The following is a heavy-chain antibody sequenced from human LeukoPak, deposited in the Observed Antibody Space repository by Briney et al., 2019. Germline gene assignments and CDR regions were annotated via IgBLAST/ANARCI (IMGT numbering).Heavy chain of an antibody. Sequence: SETLSLTCTVSGGSISSSTDYWSWIRQPPGKGPEWIGYVYYNGITNYNPSLKSRVSISLDTSKNQFSLKLNSVTAADTAVYYCASQLGGTTFHWGQGTLVTVSS. D-gene: IGHD1-1*01. CDR1: GGSISSSTDY. V-gene: IGHV4-61*01. J-gene: IGHJ4*02. CDR3: ASQLGGTTFH. CDR2: VYYNGIT.